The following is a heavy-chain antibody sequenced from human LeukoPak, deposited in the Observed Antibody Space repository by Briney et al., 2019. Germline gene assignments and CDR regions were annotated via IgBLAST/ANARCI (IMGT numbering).Heavy chain of an antibody. J-gene: IGHJ6*03. CDR2: ISSSSSYI. D-gene: IGHD3-22*01. V-gene: IGHV3-21*01. CDR3: AKDGGGYYPYYYYYMDV. Sequence: GGSLRLSCAASGFTFSSYSMNWVRQAPGKGLEWVSSISSSSSYIYYADSVKGRFTISRDNSKHTLYLQMNSLRAEDTAVYYCAKDGGGYYPYYYYYMDVWGKGTTVTISS. CDR1: GFTFSSYS.